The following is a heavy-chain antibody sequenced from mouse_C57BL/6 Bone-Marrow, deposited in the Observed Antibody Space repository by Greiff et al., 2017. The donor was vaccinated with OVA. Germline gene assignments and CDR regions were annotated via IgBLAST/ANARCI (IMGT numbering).Heavy chain of an antibody. Sequence: LQESGAELAKPGASVKLSCKASGYTFTSYWMHWVKQRPGQGLEWIGYINPSSGYTNYNQKFKGKSTLTVDKSSSTAYMQLSSLTSEDSAVYYCATTTVVATRYFDVWGTGTTVTVSS. CDR3: ATTTVVATRYFDV. CDR1: GYTFTSYW. CDR2: INPSSGYT. V-gene: IGHV1-7*01. D-gene: IGHD1-1*01. J-gene: IGHJ1*03.